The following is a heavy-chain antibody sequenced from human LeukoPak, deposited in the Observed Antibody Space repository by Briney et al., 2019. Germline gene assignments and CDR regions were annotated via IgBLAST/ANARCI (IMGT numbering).Heavy chain of an antibody. CDR3: ARYGFGELLRWFDP. Sequence: PSETLSLTCTVSGGSISSGDYYWSWIRQPPGKGLEWIGYIYYSGSTYYNPSLKSRVTISVDTSKNQFSLKLSSVTAADTAVYYCARYGFGELLRWFDPWGQGTLVTVSS. CDR2: IYYSGST. J-gene: IGHJ5*02. D-gene: IGHD3-10*01. V-gene: IGHV4-30-4*01. CDR1: GGSISSGDYY.